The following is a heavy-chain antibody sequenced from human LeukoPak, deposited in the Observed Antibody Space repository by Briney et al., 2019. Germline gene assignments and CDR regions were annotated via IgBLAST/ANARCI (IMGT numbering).Heavy chain of an antibody. Sequence: SETLSLTCTVSGGSISNYYWTWIRQPAGKGLEWIGCIYTSGSTNYNPSLKSRVTMSVDTSKNQFSLKLSSVTAADTAVYYCARDTRSYSSVFFDPWGQGTLVTVSS. D-gene: IGHD6-25*01. V-gene: IGHV4-4*07. CDR3: ARDTRSYSSVFFDP. CDR1: GGSISNYY. J-gene: IGHJ5*02. CDR2: IYTSGST.